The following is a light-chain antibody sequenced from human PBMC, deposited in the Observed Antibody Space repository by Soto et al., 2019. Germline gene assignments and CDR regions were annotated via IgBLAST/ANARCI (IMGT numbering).Light chain of an antibody. V-gene: IGLV2-14*01. CDR3: SSYTSSSTPYV. Sequence: QSALTQPASVSGSPGQSITISCTGTSSDDGGYNYVSWYQQQPGKAPKLMIFEVSNRPSGVSIRFSGSKSGNTASLTISGLQAEDEADYYCSSYTSSSTPYVFGTGTKLTVL. CDR2: EVS. J-gene: IGLJ1*01. CDR1: SSDDGGYNY.